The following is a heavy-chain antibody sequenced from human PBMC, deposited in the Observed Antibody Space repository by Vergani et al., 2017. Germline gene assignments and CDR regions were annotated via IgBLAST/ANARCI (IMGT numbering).Heavy chain of an antibody. CDR3: ARERNAYYDFWSGYYTQYYFDY. V-gene: IGHV3-20*04. J-gene: IGHJ4*02. CDR2: INWNGGST. CDR1: GFTFDDYG. Sequence: EVQLVESGGVVVQPGGSLRLSCAASGFTFDDYGMSWVRQAPGKGLEWVSGINWNGGSTGYADSVKGRFTISRDNAKNSLYLQMNSLRAEDTALYYCARERNAYYDFWSGYYTQYYFDYWGQGTLVTVSS. D-gene: IGHD3-3*01.